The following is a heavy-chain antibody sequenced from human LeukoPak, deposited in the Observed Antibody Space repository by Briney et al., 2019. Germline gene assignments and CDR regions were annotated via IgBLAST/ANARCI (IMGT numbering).Heavy chain of an antibody. CDR3: VGQTHKDY. V-gene: IGHV3-53*01. CDR1: GFTVSNSY. J-gene: IGHJ4*02. CDR2: LYSGGGA. Sequence: GGSLRLSCAASGFTVSNSYMSWVRQAPGKGLEWVSVLYSGGGAYYTDSVRGRFTISRDSSKDTLYLQMNSLRADDTAVYYCVGQTHKDYWGQGTLVTVSS.